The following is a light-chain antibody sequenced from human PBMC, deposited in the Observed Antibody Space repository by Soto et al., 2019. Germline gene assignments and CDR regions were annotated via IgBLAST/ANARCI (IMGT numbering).Light chain of an antibody. CDR1: ENIFKF. Sequence: DILLIQSPAPLSASVGDRMTITSRASENIFKFLAWYQQRSGSAPNLLIYAASDLEKGVPSRFSGSGSGTEFTLTIDNLQPNDSATYFCQHYHSQSITFGGGTQVDVK. CDR3: QHYHSQSIT. CDR2: AAS. V-gene: IGKV1-5*01. J-gene: IGKJ4*01.